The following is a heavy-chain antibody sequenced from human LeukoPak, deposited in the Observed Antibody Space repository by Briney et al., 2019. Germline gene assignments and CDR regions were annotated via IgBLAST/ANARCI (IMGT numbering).Heavy chain of an antibody. V-gene: IGHV4-31*03. CDR2: IYYSGST. CDR3: ARGSGGSYSSPYDY. J-gene: IGHJ4*02. D-gene: IGHD1-26*01. CDR1: GGSISSGGYY. Sequence: PSQTLSLTCTVSGGSISSGGYYWSWIRQHPGKGLEWIGYIYYSGSTYYNPSLKSRVTISVDTSKNQFSLKLNSVTAADTAVYYCARGSGGSYSSPYDYWGQGTLVTVSS.